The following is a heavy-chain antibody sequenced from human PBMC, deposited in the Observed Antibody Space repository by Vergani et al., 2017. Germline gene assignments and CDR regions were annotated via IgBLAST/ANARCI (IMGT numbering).Heavy chain of an antibody. Sequence: QVQLQQWGAGLLKPSETLSLTCAVYGGSFSGYYWSWIRQPPGKGLEWIGEINHSGSTNYNPSLKSRVTISVDTSKNQSSLQLSSVTAADTAVYYCASLLVDPPVDAFDIWGRGTMVTVPS. D-gene: IGHD1-26*01. J-gene: IGHJ3*02. CDR3: ASLLVDPPVDAFDI. V-gene: IGHV4-34*01. CDR2: INHSGST. CDR1: GGSFSGYY.